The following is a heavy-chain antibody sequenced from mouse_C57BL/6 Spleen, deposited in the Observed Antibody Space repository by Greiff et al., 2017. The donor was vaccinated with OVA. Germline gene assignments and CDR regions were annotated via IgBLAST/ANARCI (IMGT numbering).Heavy chain of an antibody. J-gene: IGHJ2*01. D-gene: IGHD2-5*01. Sequence: VQLQQSGAELVRPGASVTLSCKASGYTFTDYEMHWVKQTPVHGLEWIGAIDPETGGTAYNQKFKGQAILTADKSSSTAYMELRSLTSEDSAVYYCTRQDYSNYFDYWGQGTTLTVSS. CDR1: GYTFTDYE. CDR3: TRQDYSNYFDY. V-gene: IGHV1-15*01. CDR2: IDPETGGT.